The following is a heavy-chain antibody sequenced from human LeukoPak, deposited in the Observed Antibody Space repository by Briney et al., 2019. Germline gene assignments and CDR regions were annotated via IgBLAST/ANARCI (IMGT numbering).Heavy chain of an antibody. V-gene: IGHV3-30*02. CDR1: GFTFSSYG. D-gene: IGHD2-2*01. CDR3: AKDRHPWYCSTSCYYDY. Sequence: SGGFLRLSCAASGFTFSSYGMHWVRQAPGKGLEWVAFIRYDGSNKYYADSVKGRFTISRDNSKNTLYLQMNSLRAEDTAVYYCAKDRHPWYCSTSCYYDYWGQGTLVTVSS. J-gene: IGHJ4*02. CDR2: IRYDGSNK.